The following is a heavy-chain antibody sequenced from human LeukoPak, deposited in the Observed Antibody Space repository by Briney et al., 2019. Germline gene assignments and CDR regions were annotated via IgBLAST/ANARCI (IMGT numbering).Heavy chain of an antibody. CDR1: GYSFTSYW. CDR2: IYPGNSDT. CDR3: ARPDGSGSYYVAFDI. D-gene: IGHD3-10*01. Sequence: GESLKISCKGSGYSFTSYWIGWVRPMPGKGLEWMGIIYPGNSDTRYSPSFQGQVTISADKSISTAYLQWSSLKASDTAMYYCARPDGSGSYYVAFDIWGQGTMVTVSS. J-gene: IGHJ3*02. V-gene: IGHV5-51*01.